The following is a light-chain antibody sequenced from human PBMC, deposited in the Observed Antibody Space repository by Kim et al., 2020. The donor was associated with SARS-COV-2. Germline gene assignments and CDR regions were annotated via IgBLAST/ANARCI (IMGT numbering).Light chain of an antibody. V-gene: IGLV1-40*01. J-gene: IGLJ2*01. CDR3: QSYDSSLSGVV. CDR1: SSNIGAGYD. CDR2: GIT. Sequence: QRVTPSCTGNSSNIGAGYDVHWYQLLPRTAPKLLIYGITNRPSGVPDRFSGSKSGTSASLAITGLQAEDEADYYCQSYDSSLSGVVFGGGTQLTVL.